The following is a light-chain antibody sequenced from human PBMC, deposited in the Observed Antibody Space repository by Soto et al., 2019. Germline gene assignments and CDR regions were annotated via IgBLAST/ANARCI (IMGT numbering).Light chain of an antibody. V-gene: IGLV2-14*01. J-gene: IGLJ3*02. CDR3: SSYTSSATGV. Sequence: QSVLTQPASVSGSPGQSITISCTGTSSDVGRYKFVSWYQQFPNKAPKLMIYEVSDRPPGVSNRFSGSKSGNTASLTISGLQADDEADYYCSSYTSSATGVFGEGTKLTVL. CDR1: SSDVGRYKF. CDR2: EVS.